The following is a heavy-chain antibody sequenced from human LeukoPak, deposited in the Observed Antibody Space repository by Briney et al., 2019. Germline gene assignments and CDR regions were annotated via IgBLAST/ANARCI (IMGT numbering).Heavy chain of an antibody. Sequence: GGSLRLSCAASGFTFSSYDMHWVRQAPGKGLEWVSLIYSGGITYYADSVKGRFIISRDNSKNTLYLQMNSLRAEDTAVYYCARGQADYDSSGYFFHYFDYWGQGTLVTVSS. D-gene: IGHD3-22*01. CDR1: GFTFSSYD. CDR2: IYSGGIT. CDR3: ARGQADYDSSGYFFHYFDY. V-gene: IGHV3-66*01. J-gene: IGHJ4*02.